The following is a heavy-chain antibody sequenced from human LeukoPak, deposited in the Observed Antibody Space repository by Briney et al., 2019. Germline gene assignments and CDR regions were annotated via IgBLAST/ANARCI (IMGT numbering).Heavy chain of an antibody. J-gene: IGHJ4*02. Sequence: KTSETLSLTRTVFGGSISSNYWSWIRQPPGKGLEWIGYIYYSGSTNYNPSLKSRITISVDTSKNQFSLKLNSVTAADTAVYYCASRYCSGGSCYRHLFDYWGQGTLVTVSS. CDR3: ASRYCSGGSCYRHLFDY. V-gene: IGHV4-59*12. CDR1: GGSISSNY. D-gene: IGHD2-15*01. CDR2: IYYSGST.